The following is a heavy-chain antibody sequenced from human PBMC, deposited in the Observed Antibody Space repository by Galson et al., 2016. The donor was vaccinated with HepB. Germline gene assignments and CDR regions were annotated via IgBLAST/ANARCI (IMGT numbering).Heavy chain of an antibody. Sequence: SLRLSCAASGFTFHDYYMTWFRQAPGKGLEWLSYISNDVNRMSYADSVPGRFAISRDNAKKSLYLQMNSLRVEDTALYYCARVGGVLGHYREYVGENVRIDYDYYGVDVWGRGTAVIVSS. D-gene: IGHD4-11*01. CDR1: GFTFHDYY. J-gene: IGHJ6*02. CDR2: ISNDVNRM. CDR3: ARVGGVLGHYREYVGENVRIDYDYYGVDV. V-gene: IGHV3-11*01.